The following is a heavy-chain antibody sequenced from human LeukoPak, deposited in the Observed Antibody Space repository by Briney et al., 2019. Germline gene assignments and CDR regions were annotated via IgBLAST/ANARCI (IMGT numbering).Heavy chain of an antibody. Sequence: PGGSLRLSCAASGFTFSSYAMSWVRQAPGKGLEWVSGISGSGDTPYYADSVKGRFIISRDNSKSTLYLQMNSLRAEDTALYYCARILGSYWTPGYDYWGQGTLVTVSS. CDR3: ARILGSYWTPGYDY. D-gene: IGHD1-26*01. V-gene: IGHV3-23*01. J-gene: IGHJ4*02. CDR1: GFTFSSYA. CDR2: ISGSGDTP.